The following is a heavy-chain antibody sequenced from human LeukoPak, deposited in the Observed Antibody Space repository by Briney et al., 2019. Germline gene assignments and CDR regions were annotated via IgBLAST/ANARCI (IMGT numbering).Heavy chain of an antibody. J-gene: IGHJ4*02. Sequence: GASVKVSCKASGYTFTSYDINWVRQATGQGLEWMGWMNPNSGNTGYAQKFQGRVTITRNTSISTAYMELSSLRAEDTAVYYCAKDPDISGVRWGDYWGQGTLVTVSS. CDR3: AKDPDISGVRWGDY. CDR1: GYTFTSYD. D-gene: IGHD3-22*01. V-gene: IGHV1-8*03. CDR2: MNPNSGNT.